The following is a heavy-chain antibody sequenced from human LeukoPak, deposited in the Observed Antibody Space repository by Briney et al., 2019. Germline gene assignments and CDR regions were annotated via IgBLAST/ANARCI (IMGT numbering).Heavy chain of an antibody. CDR3: ARDRIYGSGSYYVYNWFDP. D-gene: IGHD3-10*01. J-gene: IGHJ5*02. V-gene: IGHV1-18*01. CDR1: GYTFTSYG. CDR2: ISAYNGNT. Sequence: ASVKVSCKASGYTFTSYGISWVRQAPGQGLEWMGWISAYNGNTNYAQKLQGRVTMSTDTSTSTAYMELSSLRSEDTAVYYCARDRIYGSGSYYVYNWFDPWGQGTLVTVSS.